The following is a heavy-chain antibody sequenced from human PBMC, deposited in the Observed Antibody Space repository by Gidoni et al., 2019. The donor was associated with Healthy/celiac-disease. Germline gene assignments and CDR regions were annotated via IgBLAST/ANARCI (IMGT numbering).Heavy chain of an antibody. J-gene: IGHJ4*02. V-gene: IGHV1-69*01. CDR2: IIPIFGTA. CDR1: GGTFSSYA. CDR3: ARGGDPYDYVWGSYRNFDY. Sequence: QVQLVQSGAEVKKPGSSVKVSCKASGGTFSSYAISWVRQAPGQGLEWMGGIIPIFGTANYAQKFQGRVTITADESTSTAYMELSSLRSEDTAVYYCARGGDPYDYVWGSYRNFDYWGQGTLVTVSS. D-gene: IGHD3-16*02.